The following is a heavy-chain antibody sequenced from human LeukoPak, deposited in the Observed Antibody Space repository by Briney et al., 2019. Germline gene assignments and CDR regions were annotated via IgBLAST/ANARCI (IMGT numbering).Heavy chain of an antibody. V-gene: IGHV1-18*01. CDR2: ISAYNGNT. D-gene: IGHD3-10*01. Sequence: GASVKVSCKASGGTFSSYAISWVRQAPGQGLEWMGWISAYNGNTNYAQKLQGRVTMTTDTSTSTAYMELRSLRSDDTAVYYCAREVTGLGFDYWGQGTLVTVSS. CDR1: GGTFSSYA. J-gene: IGHJ4*02. CDR3: AREVTGLGFDY.